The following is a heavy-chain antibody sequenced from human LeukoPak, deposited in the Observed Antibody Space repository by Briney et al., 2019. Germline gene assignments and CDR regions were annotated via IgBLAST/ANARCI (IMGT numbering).Heavy chain of an antibody. J-gene: IGHJ4*01. CDR2: VYYRGST. V-gene: IGHV4-39*02. Sequence: SETLSLTCTVSGGSITTTNYYWAWIRQPPGEGLQWIGSVYYRGSTYSNPSLESRITMSVDTSKNQFSLGLTSVAAADTALYYCARDTVPPRNATEQKTGTYYWGLGTLVTVSS. CDR1: GGSITTTNYY. CDR3: ARDTVPPRNATEQKTGTYY. D-gene: IGHD7-27*01.